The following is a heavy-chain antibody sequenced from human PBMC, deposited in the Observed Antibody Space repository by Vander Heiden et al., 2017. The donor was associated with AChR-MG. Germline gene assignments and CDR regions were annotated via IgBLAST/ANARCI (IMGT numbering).Heavy chain of an antibody. CDR2: ISSSSTYI. CDR3: ARERVIVATSDSPNWYYGMDV. V-gene: IGHV3-21*01. D-gene: IGHD5-12*01. Sequence: EVQLVESGGGLVKPGGSLRLSCAASGFTFSSYSMNWVRQAPGKGLEWVSSISSSSTYIYYADSVKGRFTISRDNAKNSLYLQMNSLRAEDTAVYYCARERVIVATSDSPNWYYGMDVWGQGTTVTVSS. J-gene: IGHJ6*02. CDR1: GFTFSSYS.